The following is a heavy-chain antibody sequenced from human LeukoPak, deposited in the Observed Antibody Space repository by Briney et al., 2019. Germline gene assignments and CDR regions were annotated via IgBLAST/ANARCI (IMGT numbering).Heavy chain of an antibody. CDR2: INSDGSST. J-gene: IGHJ4*02. V-gene: IGHV3-74*01. Sequence: GRSLRLSCAASGFTFDDYAMHWVRQAPGKGLVWVSRINSDGSSTSYADSVKGRFTISRDNAKNTLYLQMNSLRAEDTAVYYCASRDDYVWGSYDYWGQGTLVTVSS. D-gene: IGHD3-16*01. CDR3: ASRDDYVWGSYDY. CDR1: GFTFDDYA.